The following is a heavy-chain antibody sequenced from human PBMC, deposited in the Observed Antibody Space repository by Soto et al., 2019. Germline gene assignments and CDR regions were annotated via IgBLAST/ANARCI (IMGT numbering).Heavy chain of an antibody. CDR2: IWNNGNRK. Sequence: QAQLVESGGGVVQPGRSLRLSCAASGFTFWNYGMHWVRQAPGKGPEWVATIWNNGNRKYYADSVTGRFTISRDNSRNTLYLEMNSLRGEDTAVYYCARAVSTTAVNWFDPWGQGTQVTVSS. J-gene: IGHJ5*02. CDR3: ARAVSTTAVNWFDP. CDR1: GFTFWNYG. D-gene: IGHD4-4*01. V-gene: IGHV3-33*01.